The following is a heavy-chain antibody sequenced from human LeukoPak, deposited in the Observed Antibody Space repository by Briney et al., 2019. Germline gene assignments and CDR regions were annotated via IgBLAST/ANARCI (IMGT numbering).Heavy chain of an antibody. D-gene: IGHD3-22*01. CDR3: ARDSDDSSGYYYGFDY. V-gene: IGHV3-48*03. CDR2: ISSSGSTI. CDR1: GFTFSSYE. Sequence: GGSLRLSCAASGFTFSSYEMNWVRQAPGKGLEWVSYISSSGSTIYYADSVKGRFTISRDNAKNSLYLQMSSLRAEDTAVYYCARDSDDSSGYYYGFDYWGQGTLVTVSS. J-gene: IGHJ4*02.